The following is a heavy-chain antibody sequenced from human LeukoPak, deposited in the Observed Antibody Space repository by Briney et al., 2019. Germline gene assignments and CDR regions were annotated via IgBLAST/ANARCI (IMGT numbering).Heavy chain of an antibody. CDR1: GFTFSSYS. Sequence: GGSLRLSCAASGFTFSSYSMNWVRQAPGKGLEWVSSISSSSSYVYYADSVKGRFTISRDNAKNSLYLQMNSLRAEDTAVYYCARDAAAADAFDIWGQGTMVTVSS. D-gene: IGHD6-13*01. CDR2: ISSSSSYV. CDR3: ARDAAAADAFDI. J-gene: IGHJ3*02. V-gene: IGHV3-21*01.